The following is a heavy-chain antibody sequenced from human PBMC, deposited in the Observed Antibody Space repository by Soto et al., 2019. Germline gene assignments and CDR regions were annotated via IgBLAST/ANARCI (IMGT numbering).Heavy chain of an antibody. Sequence: PVRSLRLSCAASGFTFSSYWMHWVRQAPGKGLVWVSRINSDGSSTSYADSVKVRFTISRDNAKNTLYLQMNSLRAEDTAVYYCARQRAGTSDYWGQGTLVTVSS. V-gene: IGHV3-74*01. CDR3: ARQRAGTSDY. CDR2: INSDGSST. D-gene: IGHD6-19*01. CDR1: GFTFSSYW. J-gene: IGHJ4*02.